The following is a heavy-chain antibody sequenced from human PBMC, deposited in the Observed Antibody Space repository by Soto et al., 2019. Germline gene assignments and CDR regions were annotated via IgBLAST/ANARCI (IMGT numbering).Heavy chain of an antibody. D-gene: IGHD1-1*01. CDR3: ARDLQAGTDNVNWFAP. Sequence: QVQLVESGGGVVQPGRSLRLSCAASGFSISRSAMHWVRQAPGKGREWVAVIAYDGSNRWYADSAKGRFTISRDNSKNTVYLEMSSLRGEDTAVYYCARDLQAGTDNVNWFAPWGQGNLVTVSS. J-gene: IGHJ5*02. CDR2: IAYDGSNR. CDR1: GFSISRSA. V-gene: IGHV3-30*04.